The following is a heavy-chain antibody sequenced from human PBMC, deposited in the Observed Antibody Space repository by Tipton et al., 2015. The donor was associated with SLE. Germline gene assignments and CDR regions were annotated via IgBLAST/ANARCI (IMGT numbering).Heavy chain of an antibody. D-gene: IGHD2-15*01. CDR2: IYYSGGT. J-gene: IGHJ2*01. V-gene: IGHV4-59*01. CDR3: ARYSLTNWHLDL. CDR1: GGSMSTYY. Sequence: LRLSCTVSGGSMSTYYWSWIRLPPGKGLEWIGYIYYSGGTSYNPSLNSRVTISVDTSRNQFSLKLTSVTAADSAVYYCARYSLTNWHLDLWGRGTLVTVAS.